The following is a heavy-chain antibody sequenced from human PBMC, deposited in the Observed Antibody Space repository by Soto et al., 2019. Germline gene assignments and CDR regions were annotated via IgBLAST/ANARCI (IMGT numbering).Heavy chain of an antibody. Sequence: QVQLVQSGAEVKKPGSSVKVSCKASGGTFSSYAISWVRQAPGQGLEWMGGIIPIFGTANYAQKFQGRITTTADESTSTAHMELSSLRSEDTAVYYCARTMATRHIYFDYWGQGTLVTVSS. D-gene: IGHD5-12*01. V-gene: IGHV1-69*12. CDR1: GGTFSSYA. CDR3: ARTMATRHIYFDY. CDR2: IIPIFGTA. J-gene: IGHJ4*02.